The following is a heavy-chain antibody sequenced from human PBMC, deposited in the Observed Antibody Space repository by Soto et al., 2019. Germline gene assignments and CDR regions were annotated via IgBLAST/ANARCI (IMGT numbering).Heavy chain of an antibody. J-gene: IGHJ4*02. Sequence: SETLSLTCTVSGGSISSGDYYWSWIRQPPGKGLEWIGYIYYSGSTYYNPSLKSRVTISVDTSKNQFSLKLSSVTAADTAVYYCARVGSGSYYKFDYWGQGTLVTVSS. V-gene: IGHV4-30-4*01. CDR1: GGSISSGDYY. D-gene: IGHD3-10*01. CDR3: ARVGSGSYYKFDY. CDR2: IYYSGST.